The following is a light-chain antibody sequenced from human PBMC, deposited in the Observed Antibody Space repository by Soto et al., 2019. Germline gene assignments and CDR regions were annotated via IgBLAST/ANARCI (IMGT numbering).Light chain of an antibody. CDR1: QSISSS. CDR2: AAS. V-gene: IGKV1-39*01. CDR3: QQSYSTPYT. Sequence: VHMTQSPPSLSASVGNSVTIVCRASQSISSSLNWYQQKPGKAPKLLIYAASSLQGGVPSGFSGSGSGTDFTLTISSLQTEDFATYYCQQSYSTPYTFGQGTRLEI. J-gene: IGKJ5*01.